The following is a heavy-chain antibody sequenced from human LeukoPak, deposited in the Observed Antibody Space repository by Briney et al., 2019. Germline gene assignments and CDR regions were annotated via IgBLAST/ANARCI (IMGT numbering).Heavy chain of an antibody. D-gene: IGHD3-10*01. Sequence: AGGSLRLSCAASGFTFDDYGMSWVRQAPGKRLEWVSGINWNGGSTGYADSVKGRFTISRDNAKNSLYLQMNSLRAEDTALYYCATFPYLTSSTALWFDTNDAFGIWGQGTMVTVSS. CDR1: GFTFDDYG. CDR3: ATFPYLTSSTALWFDTNDAFGI. CDR2: INWNGGST. J-gene: IGHJ3*02. V-gene: IGHV3-20*04.